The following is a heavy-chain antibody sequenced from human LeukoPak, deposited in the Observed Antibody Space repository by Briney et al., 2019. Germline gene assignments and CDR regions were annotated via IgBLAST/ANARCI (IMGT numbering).Heavy chain of an antibody. D-gene: IGHD3-16*01. CDR1: GFTFSSYS. CDR2: ISSTAAYI. CDR3: ARSRNRYSYAFSV. J-gene: IGHJ4*02. Sequence: SGGSLRLSCEASGFTFSSYSINWVRQAPGKGLEWVSSISSTAAYIYYADSLKGRFTISRDNAKNSVYLQMNSLRVEDTALYYCARSRNRYSYAFSVWGQGALVTVSS. V-gene: IGHV3-21*01.